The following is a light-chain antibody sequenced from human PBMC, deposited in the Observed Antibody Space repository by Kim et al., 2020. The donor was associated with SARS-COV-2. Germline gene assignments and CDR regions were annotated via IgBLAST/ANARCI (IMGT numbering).Light chain of an antibody. J-gene: IGKJ4*02. CDR2: GAS. V-gene: IGKV3D-15*01. Sequence: VSSGERATLSCRASQGVSSNLAWYQHKPGQAPRLLIYGASTRATGIPARFSGSGSGTEFTLTISSLQSEDFAVYYCQQYNNWPLTFGGGTKVDIK. CDR3: QQYNNWPLT. CDR1: QGVSSN.